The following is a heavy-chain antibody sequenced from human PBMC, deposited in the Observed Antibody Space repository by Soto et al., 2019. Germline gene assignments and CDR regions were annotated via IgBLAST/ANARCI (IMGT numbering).Heavy chain of an antibody. J-gene: IGHJ4*02. V-gene: IGHV3-30*04. CDR1: GFNFSSYA. CDR2: ISYDGGEK. Sequence: PGGSLRLSXAASGFNFSSYAMHWVRQAPGKGLEWVAVISYDGGEKYYADSLKGRFTISRDNSKNTLYVEMNSLSAEDTAVYYCAREGQPAAGTTPHNWGQGTLVTVSS. CDR3: AREGQPAAGTTPHN. D-gene: IGHD6-13*01.